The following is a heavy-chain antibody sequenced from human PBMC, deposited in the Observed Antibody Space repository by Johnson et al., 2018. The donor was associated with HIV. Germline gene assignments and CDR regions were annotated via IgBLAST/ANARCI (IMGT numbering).Heavy chain of an antibody. Sequence: VQVVESGGGVVQPGRSLRLSCAASGFTFSSYAMHWVRQAPGKGLEWVAVISYDGSNKYYADSVKGRFTISRDNSKNTLYLQMNSLRAEDTAVYYCARDLYYPPSRKPFSSGWYNDAFDIWGQGTMVTVSS. CDR1: GFTFSSYA. CDR3: ARDLYYPPSRKPFSSGWYNDAFDI. CDR2: ISYDGSNK. D-gene: IGHD6-19*01. V-gene: IGHV3-30-3*01. J-gene: IGHJ3*02.